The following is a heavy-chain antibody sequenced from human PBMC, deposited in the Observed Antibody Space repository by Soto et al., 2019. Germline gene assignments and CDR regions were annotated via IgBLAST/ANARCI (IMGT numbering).Heavy chain of an antibody. V-gene: IGHV1-8*01. CDR1: GYTFTSDD. D-gene: IGHD6-13*01. CDR2: MNPNSGNT. J-gene: IGHJ5*02. CDR3: ARERSAAGTGWFDP. Sequence: QVQLVQSGAEVKKPGASMKVSCKASGYTFTSDDINWVRQATGQGLEWMGWMNPNSGNTGYSQKFQGRVTMTRNTSISTAYIELSSLRSEDTAVYYCARERSAAGTGWFDPWGQGTLVTVSS.